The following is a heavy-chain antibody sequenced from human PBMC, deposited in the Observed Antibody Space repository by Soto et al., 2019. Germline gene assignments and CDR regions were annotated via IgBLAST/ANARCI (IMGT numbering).Heavy chain of an antibody. J-gene: IGHJ4*02. D-gene: IGHD3-22*01. CDR3: ARAPYYYDSSGYYSSYYFDY. Sequence: ASVKVSCKASGYTFTSYYMHWVRQAPGQGLEWMGIINPSGGSTSYAQKFQGRVTMTRDTSTSTVYMELSSLRSEDTAVYYCARAPYYYDSSGYYSSYYFDYWGQGTLVTVSS. V-gene: IGHV1-46*01. CDR2: INPSGGST. CDR1: GYTFTSYY.